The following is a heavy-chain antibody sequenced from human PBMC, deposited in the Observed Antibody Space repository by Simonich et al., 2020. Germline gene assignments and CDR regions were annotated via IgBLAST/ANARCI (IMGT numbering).Heavy chain of an antibody. V-gene: IGHV1-2*02. Sequence: QVQLVQSGAEVKKPGASVKVSCKASGYTFTGYYMHGVRQAPGQGLDWMGRIKPKSGGTNYAQKFQGRVTMTRDTSISTAYMELSRLRSDDTAVYYCARGRLTGDKGAFDIWGQGTMVTVSS. J-gene: IGHJ3*02. D-gene: IGHD7-27*01. CDR2: IKPKSGGT. CDR1: GYTFTGYY. CDR3: ARGRLTGDKGAFDI.